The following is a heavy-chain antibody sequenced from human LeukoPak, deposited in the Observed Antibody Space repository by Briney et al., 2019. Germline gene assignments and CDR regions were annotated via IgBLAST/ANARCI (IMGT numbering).Heavy chain of an antibody. V-gene: IGHV4-59*08. CDR1: GGSISSYY. CDR3: ARQEGYYFDY. J-gene: IGHJ4*02. CDR2: IYYSGST. Sequence: PSETLSLTCTVSGGSISSYYWSWIRQPPGKGLEWIGNIYYSGSTNYNPSLKSRVAISADTSNNQFSLKLNSVTAADTAVYYCARQEGYYFDYWGQGNLVTVSS.